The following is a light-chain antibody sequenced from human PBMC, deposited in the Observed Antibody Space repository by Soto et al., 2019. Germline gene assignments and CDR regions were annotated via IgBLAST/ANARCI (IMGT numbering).Light chain of an antibody. V-gene: IGLV1-44*01. CDR2: SNN. CDR1: SSNIGSNT. Sequence: QSVLTQPPSASGTPGQRVIISCSGSSSNIGSNTVNWYQQLPGTAPKLLIYSNNQRPSGVPDRISGSKSGTSASLVISGLQSEDEADYYCAAWDDSLNGVVFGGGTKVTVL. J-gene: IGLJ2*01. CDR3: AAWDDSLNGVV.